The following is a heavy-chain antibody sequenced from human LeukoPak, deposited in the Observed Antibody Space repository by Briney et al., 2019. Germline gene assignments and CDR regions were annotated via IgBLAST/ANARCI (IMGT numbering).Heavy chain of an antibody. CDR2: IYYSGST. D-gene: IGHD3-22*01. J-gene: IGHJ4*02. Sequence: SQTLSLTCTVSGGSISSGDYYWSWIRQPPGKGREWIGYIYYSGSTYYNPSLKSRVTISVDTSKNQFSLKLSSVTAADTAVYYCARVRVVTIFDYWGQGTLVTVSS. CDR1: GGSISSGDYY. CDR3: ARVRVVTIFDY. V-gene: IGHV4-30-4*08.